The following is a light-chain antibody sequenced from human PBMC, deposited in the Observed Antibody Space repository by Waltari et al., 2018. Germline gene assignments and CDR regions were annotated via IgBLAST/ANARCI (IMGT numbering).Light chain of an antibody. V-gene: IGKV1-5*03. CDR1: RSINRW. CDR3: QQYHSYLYT. CDR2: NAS. J-gene: IGKJ2*01. Sequence: DIQMTKSTSTMSASAGDRVNITCRASRSINRWLAWYQQKHWKAPKLLIYNASNLESGVPSRFSGSGSETEFTLTISSLQPDDFATYYCQQYHSYLYTFGQGTKLEIK.